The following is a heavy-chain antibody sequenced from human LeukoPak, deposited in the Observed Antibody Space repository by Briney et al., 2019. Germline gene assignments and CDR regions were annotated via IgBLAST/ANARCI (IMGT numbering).Heavy chain of an antibody. D-gene: IGHD6-19*01. J-gene: IGHJ4*02. CDR3: ARKGLTKPLSVAVDFDS. CDR2: IDHSGRT. CDR1: GFTFSTYS. V-gene: IGHV4-34*01. Sequence: PGGSLRLSCAASGFTFSTYSMNWVRQPPGKGLEWIAEIDHSGRTNFNRSLKSRITISVDTSKKHFSLKLSSVTAADTAVYYCARKGLTKPLSVAVDFDSWGQGTLVTVSS.